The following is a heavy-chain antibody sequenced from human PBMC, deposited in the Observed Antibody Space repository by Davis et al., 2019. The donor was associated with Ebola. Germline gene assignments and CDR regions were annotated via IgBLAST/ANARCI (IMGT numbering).Heavy chain of an antibody. CDR2: INPNSGGT. V-gene: IGHV1-2*04. Sequence: ASVTVSCKASGYTFTGYYMHWVRQAPGQGLEWMGWINPNSGGTNYAQKFQGWVTMTRDTSISTAYMELSRLRSDDTAVYYCAREGIRYCSSTSCYGGGMDVWGQGTTVTVSS. J-gene: IGHJ6*02. CDR3: AREGIRYCSSTSCYGGGMDV. CDR1: GYTFTGYY. D-gene: IGHD2-2*01.